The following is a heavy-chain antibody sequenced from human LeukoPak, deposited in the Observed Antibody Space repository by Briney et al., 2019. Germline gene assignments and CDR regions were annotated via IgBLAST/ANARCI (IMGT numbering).Heavy chain of an antibody. CDR2: ISYDGSNK. J-gene: IGHJ4*02. D-gene: IGHD6-19*01. CDR3: ARGGLNLAVAGDFDY. Sequence: TGGSLRLSCAASGFTFSSYAMHWVRQAPGKGLEWVAVISYDGSNKYYADSVKGRFTISRDNSKNTLYLQMNSLRAEDTAVYYCARGGLNLAVAGDFDYWGQGTLVTVSS. CDR1: GFTFSSYA. V-gene: IGHV3-30*04.